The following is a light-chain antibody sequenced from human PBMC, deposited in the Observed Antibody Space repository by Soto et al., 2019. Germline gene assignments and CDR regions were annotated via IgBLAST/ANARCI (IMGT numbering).Light chain of an antibody. V-gene: IGLV4-69*01. J-gene: IGLJ2*01. CDR3: QTWGSGIPVV. CDR2: LNSDGSH. Sequence: QSVLTQSPSASASLGASVKLTCTLSSGHSSYAIGWHQQQPEKGPRYLMKLNSDGSHSKGDGIPDRFSGSSSGAGRYLTISSLQSEDEADYYCQTWGSGIPVVFGGGTKLTVL. CDR1: SGHSSYA.